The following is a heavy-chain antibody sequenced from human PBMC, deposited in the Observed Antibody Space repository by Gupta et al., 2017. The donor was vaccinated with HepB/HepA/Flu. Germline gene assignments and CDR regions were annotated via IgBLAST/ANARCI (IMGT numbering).Heavy chain of an antibody. D-gene: IGHD3-10*01. V-gene: IGHV3-30*18. CDR3: AKDLGGSGGISNF. J-gene: IGHJ4*02. CDR2: ISYDGSNT. Sequence: APGKGLEWVTFISYDGSNTFYGDSVKGRFTISRDNSRSTLYLQMNSLRAEDTAVYYCAKDLGGSGGISNFWGQGTLVTVSS.